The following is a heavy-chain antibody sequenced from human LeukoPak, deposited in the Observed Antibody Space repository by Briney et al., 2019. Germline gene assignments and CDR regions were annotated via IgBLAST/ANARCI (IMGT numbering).Heavy chain of an antibody. CDR3: ASGDTAMVTADY. Sequence: GGSLRLSCAASGFTFSSYAMHWVRQAPGKGLEWVAVKSYDGSNKYYADSVKGRFTISRDNSKNTLYLQMNSLRAEDTAVYYCASGDTAMVTADYWGQGTLVTVSS. J-gene: IGHJ4*02. CDR2: KSYDGSNK. D-gene: IGHD5-18*01. V-gene: IGHV3-30-3*01. CDR1: GFTFSSYA.